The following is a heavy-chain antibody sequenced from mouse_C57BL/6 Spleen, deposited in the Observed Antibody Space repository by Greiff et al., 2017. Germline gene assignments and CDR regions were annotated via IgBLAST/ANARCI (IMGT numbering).Heavy chain of an antibody. CDR3: ARGYGSSYDAMDY. J-gene: IGHJ4*01. Sequence: VKLMESGAELVRPGASVKLSCKASGYTFTDYYINWVKQRPGQGLEWIARIYPGSGNTYYNEKFKGKATLTAEKSSSTAYMQLSSLTSEDSAVYFCARGYGSSYDAMDYWGQGTSVTVSS. V-gene: IGHV1-76*01. D-gene: IGHD1-1*01. CDR1: GYTFTDYY. CDR2: IYPGSGNT.